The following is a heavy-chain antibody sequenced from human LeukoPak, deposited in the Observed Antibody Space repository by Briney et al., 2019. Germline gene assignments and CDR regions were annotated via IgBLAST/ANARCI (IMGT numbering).Heavy chain of an antibody. CDR1: GGTFSSYA. V-gene: IGHV1-69*05. CDR2: IIPIFGTA. CDR3: ARDHYYYDSSGYDY. Sequence: SVKVSCKASGGTFSSYAISWVRQAPGQGLEWMGRIIPIFGTANYAQKFQGRVTITTDESTSTAYMELSSLRSEDTAVYYCARDHYYYDSSGYDYWAREPWSPSPQ. J-gene: IGHJ4*02. D-gene: IGHD3-22*01.